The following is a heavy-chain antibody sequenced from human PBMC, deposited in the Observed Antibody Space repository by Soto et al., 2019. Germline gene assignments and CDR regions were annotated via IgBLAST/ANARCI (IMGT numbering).Heavy chain of an antibody. J-gene: IGHJ6*02. CDR3: ARETFSYGFALDV. D-gene: IGHD3-16*01. CDR1: GFRFDDYN. CDR2: ISWNGANT. Sequence: GGSLRLSCAASGFRFDDYNMHWVRQAPGKGLEWVSFISWNGANTFYADSVKGRFTISRASSKKSVSLQINSLRSEDTALYYCARETFSYGFALDVWGQGTTVTVSS. V-gene: IGHV3-43*01.